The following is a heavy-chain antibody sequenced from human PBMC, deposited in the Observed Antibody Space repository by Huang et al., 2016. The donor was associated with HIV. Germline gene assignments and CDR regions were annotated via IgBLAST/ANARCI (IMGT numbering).Heavy chain of an antibody. CDR2: FYPEKGKI. Sequence: QVQMIQSGADVKKPGASVKVSCRVVSGYTLSELAMHWVRQAPGKGLEWMGGFYPEKGKIVYAKKFQGRVTMTEDTSTDTAYLEMRNLRSEDTAMYFCTAGDFGDYEPLDYWGQGALITVTS. CDR1: GYTLSELA. V-gene: IGHV1-24*01. D-gene: IGHD4-17*01. CDR3: TAGDFGDYEPLDY. J-gene: IGHJ4*02.